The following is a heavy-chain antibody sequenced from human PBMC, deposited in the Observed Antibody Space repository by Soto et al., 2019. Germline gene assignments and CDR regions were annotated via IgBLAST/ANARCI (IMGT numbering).Heavy chain of an antibody. CDR3: ARGWGLVS. CDR2: IIPIHDTT. CDR1: GGSLTSYP. V-gene: IGHV1-69*01. Sequence: QMEQSGAEVRKPGSSVKVSCKPSGGSLTSYPMAWVRQAPGQGFEWMGGIIPIHDTTEYAQKFQGRVTITADESTNRATLELTGLTSEDTAVYYCARGWGLVSWGQGTLVTVSS. J-gene: IGHJ4*02. D-gene: IGHD3-16*01.